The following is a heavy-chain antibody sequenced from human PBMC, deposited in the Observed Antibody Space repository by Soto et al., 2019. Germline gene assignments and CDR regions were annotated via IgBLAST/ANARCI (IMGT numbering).Heavy chain of an antibody. V-gene: IGHV1-18*01. CDR3: ARVFHYYDSSGYYYGDY. Sequence: SVKVSCKASGGTFSSYTISWVRQAPGQGLEWMGWISAYNGNTNYAQKLQGRVTMTTDTSTSTAYMELRSLRSDDTAVYYCARVFHYYDSSGYYYGDYWGQGTLVTVSS. J-gene: IGHJ4*02. D-gene: IGHD3-22*01. CDR2: ISAYNGNT. CDR1: GGTFSSYT.